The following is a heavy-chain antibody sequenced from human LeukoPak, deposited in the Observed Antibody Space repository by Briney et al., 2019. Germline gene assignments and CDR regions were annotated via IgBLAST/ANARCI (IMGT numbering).Heavy chain of an antibody. CDR2: IYYSGST. D-gene: IGHD1-26*01. J-gene: IGHJ6*02. Sequence: SETLSLTCTVSGGSISSYYWSWIRQPPGKGLEWIGYIYYSGSTNYNPSLKSRVTISVDTSKNQFSLKLSSVTAADTAVYYCARGIGRFPYYYYGMDVWGQGTTVTVSS. V-gene: IGHV4-59*01. CDR3: ARGIGRFPYYYYGMDV. CDR1: GGSISSYY.